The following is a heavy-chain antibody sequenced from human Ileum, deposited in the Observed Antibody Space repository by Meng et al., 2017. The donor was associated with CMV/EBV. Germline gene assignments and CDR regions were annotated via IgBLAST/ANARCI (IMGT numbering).Heavy chain of an antibody. J-gene: IGHJ4*02. V-gene: IGHV5-51*01. CDR2: IYPGDSDA. Sequence: GESLKISCQTSGYNFNTYWIGWVRQMPGRGLEWLGTIYPGDSDATYSPSVRGHVTFSADKSINTAYLQWDSLTASDTALYLCARPSSTKGLDYWGQGTLVTVSS. D-gene: IGHD1-26*01. CDR3: ARPSSTKGLDY. CDR1: GYNFNTYW.